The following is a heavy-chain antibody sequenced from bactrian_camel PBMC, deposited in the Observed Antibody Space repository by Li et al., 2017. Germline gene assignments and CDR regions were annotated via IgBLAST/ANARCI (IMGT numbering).Heavy chain of an antibody. CDR3: AADQSCRVSDDYAY. V-gene: IGHV3S40*01. CDR1: AYTGGPFY. CDR2: ITTGTGNT. Sequence: VQLVESGGGSVQAGGSLRLSCAASAYTGGPFYMAYFRQAPGKEREGVATITTGTGNTDYADSVKGRFTISRDATKNMVHLQMNSLQPEDTAMYICAADQSCRVSDDYAYWGQGTQVTVSS. J-gene: IGHJ4*01.